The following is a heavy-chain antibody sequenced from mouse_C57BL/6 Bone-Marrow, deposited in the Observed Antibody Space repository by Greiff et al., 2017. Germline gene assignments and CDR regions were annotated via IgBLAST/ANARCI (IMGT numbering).Heavy chain of an antibody. J-gene: IGHJ1*03. V-gene: IGHV1-72*01. CDR1: GYTFTSYW. CDR3: ARDYSNDVDWYFDV. D-gene: IGHD2-12*01. Sequence: QVQLQQPGAELVKPGASVKLSCKASGYTFTSYWMHWVKQRPGRGLVWIGRIDPYSGGTKYNEKFKSKVTLTVDTPSSTAYMQLSSLTSEDSAVYYCARDYSNDVDWYFDVWGTGTTVTVSS. CDR2: IDPYSGGT.